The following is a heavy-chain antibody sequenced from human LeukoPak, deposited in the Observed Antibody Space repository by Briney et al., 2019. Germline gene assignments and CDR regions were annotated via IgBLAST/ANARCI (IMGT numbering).Heavy chain of an antibody. CDR1: GGSISSYY. V-gene: IGHV4-59*01. Sequence: SETLSLTRTASGGSISSYYWSWIRQPPGKGLEWIGYIYYSGSTNYNPSLKSRVTISVDTSKNQFSLKLSSVTAADTAVYYCARAVRPPRGMDVWGQGTTVTVSS. CDR2: IYYSGST. J-gene: IGHJ6*02. D-gene: IGHD6-19*01. CDR3: ARAVRPPRGMDV.